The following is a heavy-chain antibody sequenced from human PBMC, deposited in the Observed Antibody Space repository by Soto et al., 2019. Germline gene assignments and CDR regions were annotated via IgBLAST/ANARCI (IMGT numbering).Heavy chain of an antibody. Sequence: GGSLRLSCSGSGFTVSSFGMHWVRQAPGKGLEHVSTLSSNGIGTYYADSVKGRFTFSRDTSKNTLYLQMGSLRTEDTAVYYCVKDMGQAAVGIRYPYGLDVWGLGTTVTVSS. CDR1: GFTVSSFG. CDR2: LSSNGIGT. CDR3: VKDMGQAAVGIRYPYGLDV. V-gene: IGHV3-64D*06. J-gene: IGHJ6*02. D-gene: IGHD6-13*01.